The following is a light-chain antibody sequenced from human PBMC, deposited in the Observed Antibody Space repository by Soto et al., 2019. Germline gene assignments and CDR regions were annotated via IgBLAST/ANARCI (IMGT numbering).Light chain of an antibody. J-gene: IGKJ1*01. Sequence: EIVLTQSPATLSLSPGERATLSCGASQSFSSSYLSWYQQKPGLAPRLLIYDASSRATGIPDRFSGSGFGTDFTITIRTLEPEDFAAYCCPQYGSSPWTFGQGTKVEIK. CDR3: PQYGSSPWT. CDR2: DAS. V-gene: IGKV3D-20*01. CDR1: QSFSSSY.